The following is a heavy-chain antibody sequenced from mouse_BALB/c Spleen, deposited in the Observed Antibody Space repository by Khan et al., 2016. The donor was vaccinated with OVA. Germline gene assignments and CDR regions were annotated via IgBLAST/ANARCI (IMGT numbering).Heavy chain of an antibody. J-gene: IGHJ3*01. V-gene: IGHV9-2-1*01. Sequence: QIQLVQSGPELMKPGETVKISCKASGYTFTDYSMHWVKQAPGKGLNYMGWINTEHGEPKYADDFKGRFAISLETSASTVFLQINNRKDEDTATYCCARSDGYYGWFAYWGQGTLVTVSA. CDR2: INTEHGEP. CDR3: ARSDGYYGWFAY. CDR1: GYTFTDYS. D-gene: IGHD2-3*01.